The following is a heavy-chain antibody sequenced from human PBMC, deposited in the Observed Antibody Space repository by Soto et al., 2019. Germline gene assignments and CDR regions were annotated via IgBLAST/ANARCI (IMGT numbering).Heavy chain of an antibody. CDR1: GGSISSGGYY. D-gene: IGHD6-13*01. CDR3: AREAAGLGNWFDP. Sequence: QVQLQESGPGLVKPSQTLSLTCNVSGGSISSGGYYWSWIRQHPGKGLEWIGYIYHSGSTYYNPSLKRRVTISVDTSKNQFSLKLSSVPAAATAVYYCAREAAGLGNWFDPWGQGTLVTVSS. V-gene: IGHV4-31*03. CDR2: IYHSGST. J-gene: IGHJ5*02.